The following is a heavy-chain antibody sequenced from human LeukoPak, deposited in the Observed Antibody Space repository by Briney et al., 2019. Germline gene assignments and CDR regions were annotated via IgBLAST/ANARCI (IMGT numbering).Heavy chain of an antibody. CDR3: AREKSDAFDI. CDR2: IWYDGSDK. V-gene: IGHV3-33*01. J-gene: IGHJ3*02. CDR1: GFTFGSYG. Sequence: GGSLRLSCAASGFTFGSYGMHWVRQAPGKGLEWVAVIWYDGSDKYYGESVKGRFTISRDNSKNTLYLQMNGLRAEDTAIYHCAREKSDAFDIWGQGTMVTVSS.